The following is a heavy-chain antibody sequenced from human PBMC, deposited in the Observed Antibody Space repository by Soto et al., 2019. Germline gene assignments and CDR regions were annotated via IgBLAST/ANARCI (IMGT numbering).Heavy chain of an antibody. CDR2: ISAYNGNT. V-gene: IGHV1-18*01. CDR1: GYSFTSYV. CDR3: ATSVPNYYYYGMDV. J-gene: IGHJ6*02. D-gene: IGHD2-2*01. Sequence: ASVKVSCKACGYSFTSYVISWVRQAPGQGLEWMGWISAYNGNTNYAQKLQGRVTMTTDTSTSTAYMELRSLRSDDTAVYYCATSVPNYYYYGMDVWGQGTTVTVSS.